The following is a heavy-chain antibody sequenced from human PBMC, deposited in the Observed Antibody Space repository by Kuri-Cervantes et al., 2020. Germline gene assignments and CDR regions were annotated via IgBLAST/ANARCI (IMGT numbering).Heavy chain of an antibody. J-gene: IGHJ4*02. CDR3: ARLDFDGFDY. V-gene: IGHV3-30*03. D-gene: IGHD3-9*01. Sequence: GESLKISCAASGFTFSSYGMHWVRQAPGKGLEWVAVISYDGSNKYYADSVKGRFTISRDNAKNSLYLQMNSLRDEDTAVYYCARLDFDGFDYWGQGTLVTVSS. CDR1: GFTFSSYG. CDR2: ISYDGSNK.